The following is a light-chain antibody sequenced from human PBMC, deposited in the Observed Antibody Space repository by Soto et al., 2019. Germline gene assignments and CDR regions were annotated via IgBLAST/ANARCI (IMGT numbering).Light chain of an antibody. Sequence: VVLTQSPGSLSLSPGERATLSCRASQSVGNNYLAWYQQKPGQAPRLLIYGASRRATGIPDRFSGSGSGTDFTLTISRLETEDFAVYYCLQYSVSSRTFGQGTKV. CDR1: QSVGNNY. CDR2: GAS. J-gene: IGKJ1*01. CDR3: LQYSVSSRT. V-gene: IGKV3-20*01.